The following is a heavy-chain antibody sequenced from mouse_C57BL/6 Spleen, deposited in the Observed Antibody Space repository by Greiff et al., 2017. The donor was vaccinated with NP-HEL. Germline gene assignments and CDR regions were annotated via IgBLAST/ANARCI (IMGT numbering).Heavy chain of an antibody. V-gene: IGHV1-82*01. J-gene: IGHJ3*01. CDR1: GYASVSSW. CDR2: IYPGDGDT. Sequence: VQLQQSGPELVKPGASGKISGRALGYASVSSWRNGWKRRPGRGLGGIGRIYPGDGDTNYNGKFKGKATLTADKSSSTAYMQLSSLTSEDSAVYFCAREENAWFAYWGQGTLVTVSA. CDR3: AREENAWFAY.